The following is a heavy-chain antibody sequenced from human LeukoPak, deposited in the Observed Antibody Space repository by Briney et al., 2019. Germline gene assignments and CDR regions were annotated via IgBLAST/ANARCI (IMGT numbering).Heavy chain of an antibody. CDR3: AKSNGYGLVDI. V-gene: IGHV4-59*12. CDR1: GGSINSYY. D-gene: IGHD3-10*01. J-gene: IGHJ3*02. CDR2: IFYSGST. Sequence: SETLSLTCTVSGGSINSYYWSWIRQPPGKGLEWIGNIFYSGSTYYSPSLKSRVTISLDTSRNQFSLKLNSVTAADTAVYYCAKSNGYGLVDIWGQGTMVTVSS.